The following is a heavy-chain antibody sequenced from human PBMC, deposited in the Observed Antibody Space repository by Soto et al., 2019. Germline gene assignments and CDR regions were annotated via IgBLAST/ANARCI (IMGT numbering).Heavy chain of an antibody. CDR2: IIHIFGTA. D-gene: IGHD3-10*01. Sequence: QVQLVQSGAEVKKPGSSVKVSCKASGGTFSSYAISWVRQAPGQGLEWMGGIIHIFGTANYAQKFQGRVTITADESTSRAYMELSSLRSEDTAVYYCAGREYYGSGLITRFDPWGQGTLVTVSS. CDR3: AGREYYGSGLITRFDP. J-gene: IGHJ5*02. V-gene: IGHV1-69*12. CDR1: GGTFSSYA.